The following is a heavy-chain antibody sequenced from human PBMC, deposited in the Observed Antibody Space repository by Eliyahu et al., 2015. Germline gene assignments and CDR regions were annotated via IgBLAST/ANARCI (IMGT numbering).Heavy chain of an antibody. CDR2: IYYSGST. CDR1: GGXXSSGGYY. J-gene: IGHJ3*02. CDR3: ARSATVWSAFDI. D-gene: IGHD2-21*01. Sequence: QVQLQESGPGLVKXSQTLSLXCTXXGGXXSSGGYYWSWIRQHPGKGLEWIGDIYYSGSTYYNPSLKSRVTISVDTSKNQFSLKLSSVTAADTAVYYCARSATVWSAFDIWGQGTMVTVSS. V-gene: IGHV4-31*03.